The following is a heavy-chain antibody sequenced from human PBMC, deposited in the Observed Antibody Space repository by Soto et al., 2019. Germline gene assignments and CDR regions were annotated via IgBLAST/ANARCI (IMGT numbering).Heavy chain of an antibody. V-gene: IGHV3-23*01. CDR1: GFTFSSYA. Sequence: EVQLLESGGGLVQPGGSLRLACAASGFTFSSYAMSWVRQAPGKGLEWVSAISGSGGTTYYADSVEGRFTISRDNSKNTLYLRMNGLRAEDTAVYSCAKSGVVAATRFPPGYFQHWGRGTLVTVSS. D-gene: IGHD2-15*01. J-gene: IGHJ1*01. CDR2: ISGSGGTT. CDR3: AKSGVVAATRFPPGYFQH.